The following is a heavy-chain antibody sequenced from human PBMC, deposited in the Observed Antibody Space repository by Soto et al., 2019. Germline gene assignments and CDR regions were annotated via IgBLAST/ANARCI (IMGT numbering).Heavy chain of an antibody. CDR1: GGSFSGYY. J-gene: IGHJ5*02. CDR2: INHSGST. CDR3: ARDHLYYYDSSGFDP. Sequence: SETLSLTCAVYGGSFSGYYWSWIRQPPGKGLEWIGEINHSGSTNYNPSLKSRVTISVDTSKNQFSLKLSSVTAADTAVYYCARDHLYYYDSSGFDPWGQGTLVTVSS. V-gene: IGHV4-34*01. D-gene: IGHD3-22*01.